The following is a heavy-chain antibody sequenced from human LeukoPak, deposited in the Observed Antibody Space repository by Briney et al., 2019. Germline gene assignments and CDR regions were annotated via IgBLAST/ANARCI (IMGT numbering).Heavy chain of an antibody. V-gene: IGHV4-59*01. CDR3: ARAGVPAAIDY. J-gene: IGHJ4*02. CDR2: IYYSGST. Sequence: SETLSLTCTVSGGSISSYYWSWIRQPPGKGLEWIGYIYYSGSTNYNPSLKSRVTISVDTSKNQFSLKLSSVTAADTAVYYCARAGVPAAIDYWGQGTLVTVSS. CDR1: GGSISSYY. D-gene: IGHD2-2*02.